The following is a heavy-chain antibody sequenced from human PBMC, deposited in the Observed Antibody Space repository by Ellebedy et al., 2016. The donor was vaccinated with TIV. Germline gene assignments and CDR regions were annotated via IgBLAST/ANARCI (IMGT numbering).Heavy chain of an antibody. V-gene: IGHV4-39*02. Sequence: MPGGSLRLSCTVSGGSISSTDYYWAWIRQPPGKGLEWIGNIYYSEKTNFNPSLKSRVTLSVDTSKNHLSLKLSSVTAADTAVYYCARCPTAKKPSLWYSWFDPWGQGTLVTVSS. J-gene: IGHJ5*02. CDR1: GGSISSTDYY. D-gene: IGHD2-15*01. CDR3: ARCPTAKKPSLWYSWFDP. CDR2: IYYSEKT.